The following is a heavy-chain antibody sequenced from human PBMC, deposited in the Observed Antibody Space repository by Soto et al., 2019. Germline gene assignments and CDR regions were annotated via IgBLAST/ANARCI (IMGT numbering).Heavy chain of an antibody. Sequence: EVPLVESGGGLVQPGGSLRLSCVASGFTCSNSWLDWVRQAPGKGLVCVARISTDESSTNYADSVTGRFTITRDNAMNTLYLHMNSLRAEDTAVYYCARDTWNSYWGQRTLVTVSS. D-gene: IGHD1-7*01. V-gene: IGHV3-74*01. CDR2: ISTDESST. CDR3: ARDTWNSY. J-gene: IGHJ4*02. CDR1: GFTCSNSW.